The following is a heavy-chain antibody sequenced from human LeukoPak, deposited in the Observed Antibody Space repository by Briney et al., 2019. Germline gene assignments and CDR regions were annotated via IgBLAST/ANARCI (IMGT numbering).Heavy chain of an antibody. D-gene: IGHD6-19*01. J-gene: IGHJ4*02. CDR1: GYTFTSYY. CDR3: VREMQQWLALGDY. V-gene: IGHV1-46*01. Sequence: ASVKVSCKASGYTFTSYYMHWVRQAPGQGLEWMGIINPSGGSTSYAQKFQGRVTMTRDTSTSTVYMELSSLTSEDTAVYYCVREMQQWLALGDYWGQGTLVTVSS. CDR2: INPSGGST.